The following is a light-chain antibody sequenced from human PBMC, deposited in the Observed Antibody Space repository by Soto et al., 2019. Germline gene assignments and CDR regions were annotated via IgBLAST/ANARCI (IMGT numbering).Light chain of an antibody. Sequence: ENVLTQSPATLSLSPGERATLSCRASQSVNSNYVAWYQHKPGQAPRLLFYGASHRATGIPDRISGSGSGTDFTLTISGLEPEDFAVYYCQQYGNSPQTFGQGTKVEIK. CDR3: QQYGNSPQT. J-gene: IGKJ1*01. V-gene: IGKV3-20*01. CDR1: QSVNSNY. CDR2: GAS.